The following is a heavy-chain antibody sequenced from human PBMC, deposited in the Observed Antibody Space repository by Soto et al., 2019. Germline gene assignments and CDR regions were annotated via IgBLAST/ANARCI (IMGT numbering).Heavy chain of an antibody. Sequence: GSLRLSCAASGFGFSNYWMHWVRQAPGKGLVWVSRTNNDGSATTYADSVRGRFTSFRDNAKNTLFLQMTSLGVEDTAVYYCARSMHTISLGALDIRGEGTMVTVSS. J-gene: IGHJ3*02. CDR2: TNNDGSAT. CDR3: ARSMHTISLGALDI. CDR1: GFGFSNYW. D-gene: IGHD3-3*02. V-gene: IGHV3-74*01.